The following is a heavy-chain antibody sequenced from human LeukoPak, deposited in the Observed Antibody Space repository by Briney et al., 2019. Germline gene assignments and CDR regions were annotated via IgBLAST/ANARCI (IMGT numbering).Heavy chain of an antibody. V-gene: IGHV3-23*01. J-gene: IGHJ4*02. CDR2: FGASGGGT. D-gene: IGHD3-10*01. Sequence: PGGSLRLSCAASGFTFSNCAMSWVRQAPGKGLEWVSGFGASGGGTYYRDSVKGRFTISRDNSKNTLYLQMNSLRAEDTAIYYCAKDLSGLYGSGSYYAFDYWGQGTLVTVSS. CDR1: GFTFSNCA. CDR3: AKDLSGLYGSGSYYAFDY.